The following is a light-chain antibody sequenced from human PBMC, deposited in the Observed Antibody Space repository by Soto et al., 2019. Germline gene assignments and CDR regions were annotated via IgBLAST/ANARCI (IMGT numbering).Light chain of an antibody. J-gene: IGKJ5*01. CDR1: QSVSSNY. CDR2: GAS. CDR3: QQYGTSPLIT. V-gene: IGKV3-20*01. Sequence: EIVLTQSPGTLSLSPGERATLSCRASQSVSSNYLAWYQQRPGQAPRLLIYGASSRAAGIPDRSSGSGSGTDFTLTIRRVEPEDFAVYYCQQYGTSPLITFGQGTRLEIK.